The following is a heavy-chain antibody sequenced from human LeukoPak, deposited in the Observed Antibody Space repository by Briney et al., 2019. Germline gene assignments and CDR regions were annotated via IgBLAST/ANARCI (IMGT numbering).Heavy chain of an antibody. V-gene: IGHV4-34*01. CDR3: ARGQTEHY. CDR2: INHSGST. Sequence: SETLSLTCAVYGGSFSGYYWSWIRQPPGKGLEWIGEINHSGSTNYNPSLKSRVTISVDTSKNQFSLKLSSVTAADTAVYYYARGQTEHYWGQGTLVTVPS. J-gene: IGHJ4*02. D-gene: IGHD1-26*01. CDR1: GGSFSGYY.